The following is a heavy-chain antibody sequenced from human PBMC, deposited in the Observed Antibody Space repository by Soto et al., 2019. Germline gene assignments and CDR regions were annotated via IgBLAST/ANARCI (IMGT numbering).Heavy chain of an antibody. CDR2: IYATGTT. CDR1: DSSIIWFY. V-gene: IGHV4-4*07. CDR3: VRDGTKTLRDWFDP. Sequence: PSATLSLTCPFSDSSIIWFYLRSIRQSAGKGLEWIGRIYATGTTGYNPALQSRVMMSVDTSKKQFSLKLRSVTAADTAVYYCVRDGTKTLRDWFDPWGQGMSVTVSS. J-gene: IGHJ5*02. D-gene: IGHD1-1*01.